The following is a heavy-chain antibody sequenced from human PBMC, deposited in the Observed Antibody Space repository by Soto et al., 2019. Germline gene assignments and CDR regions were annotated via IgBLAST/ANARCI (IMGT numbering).Heavy chain of an antibody. CDR3: ARDVTCSGGSCYAIYYYYYGMDV. CDR1: GFTFSSYG. J-gene: IGHJ6*02. D-gene: IGHD2-15*01. Sequence: QVQLVESGGGVVQPGRSLRLSCAASGFTFSSYGMHWVRQAPGKGLEWVAVIWYDGSNKYYADSVKGRFTISRDNSKNTLYLQMNSLRAEDTAVYYCARDVTCSGGSCYAIYYYYYGMDVWGQGTTVTVSS. CDR2: IWYDGSNK. V-gene: IGHV3-33*01.